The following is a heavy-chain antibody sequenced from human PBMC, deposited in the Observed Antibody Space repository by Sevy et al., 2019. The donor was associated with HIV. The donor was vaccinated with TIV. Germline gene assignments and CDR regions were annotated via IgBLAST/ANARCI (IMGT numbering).Heavy chain of an antibody. CDR3: TRVEGAADWGMDV. CDR1: GFTFDDYT. D-gene: IGHD1-26*01. V-gene: IGHV3-49*04. J-gene: IGHJ6*02. Sequence: GGSLRLSCRASGFTFDDYTMSWVRQAPGNGLDWVAFIRSKVYGGTTEYAASVKGRFTISRDESKSIAYLQMNSLKTEDTAVYYCTRVEGAADWGMDVWGQGTTVTVSS. CDR2: IRSKVYGGTT.